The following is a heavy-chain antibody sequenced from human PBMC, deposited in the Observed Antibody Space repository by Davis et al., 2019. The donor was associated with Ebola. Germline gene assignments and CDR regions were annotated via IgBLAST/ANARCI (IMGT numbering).Heavy chain of an antibody. CDR2: INAGNGNT. D-gene: IGHD1-26*01. Sequence: ASVKVSCKASGYTFTTYALHWVRQAPGQRLEWMGWINAGNGNTRYSQTFQGRVTITRDTSARTAYMELSSLRSEDTAVYYCALGGSGSYYFHYWGQGTLVTVSS. V-gene: IGHV1-3*01. CDR1: GYTFTTYA. CDR3: ALGGSGSYYFHY. J-gene: IGHJ4*02.